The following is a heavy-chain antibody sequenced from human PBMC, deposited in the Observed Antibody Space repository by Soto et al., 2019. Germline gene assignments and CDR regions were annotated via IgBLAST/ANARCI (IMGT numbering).Heavy chain of an antibody. CDR2: IYYSGST. CDR1: GGSISSRRHY. D-gene: IGHD6-19*01. V-gene: IGHV4-39*01. J-gene: IGHJ4*02. Sequence: SETLSLTCTVSGGSISSRRHYWGWIRQPPGKGLEWIGSIYYSGSTYYNPSLKSRLTISVDTSKNQFSLKLSSVTAADTAVYYCARHAPYSSGWYYFDYWGQGTLVTVSS. CDR3: ARHAPYSSGWYYFDY.